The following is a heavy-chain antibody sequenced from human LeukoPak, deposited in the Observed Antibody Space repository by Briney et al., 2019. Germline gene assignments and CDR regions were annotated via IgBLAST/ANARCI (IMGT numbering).Heavy chain of an antibody. Sequence: EASVKVSCKASGNTFTGYYMHWVRQAPGQGLEWMGWISAYNGNTNYAQKLQGRVTMTTDTSTSTAYMELRSLRSDDTAVYYCARDNSVGDVAWWFDPWGQGTLVTVSS. J-gene: IGHJ5*02. V-gene: IGHV1-18*01. D-gene: IGHD1-26*01. CDR2: ISAYNGNT. CDR1: GNTFTGYY. CDR3: ARDNSVGDVAWWFDP.